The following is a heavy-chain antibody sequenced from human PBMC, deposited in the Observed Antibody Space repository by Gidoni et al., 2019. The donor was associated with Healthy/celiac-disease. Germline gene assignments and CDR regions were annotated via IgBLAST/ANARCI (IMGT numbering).Heavy chain of an antibody. CDR3: AKDHDYGDYFDY. Sequence: EVQLLEPGGGLVQPGGSPRLPCAASGFTFSSYAMSWVRQAPGTGLEWVSAISGSGGSTYYADSVKGRLTISRDNSKNTLYLQMNSLRAEDTAVYYCAKDHDYGDYFDYWGQGTLVTVSS. D-gene: IGHD4-17*01. CDR1: GFTFSSYA. CDR2: ISGSGGST. V-gene: IGHV3-23*01. J-gene: IGHJ4*02.